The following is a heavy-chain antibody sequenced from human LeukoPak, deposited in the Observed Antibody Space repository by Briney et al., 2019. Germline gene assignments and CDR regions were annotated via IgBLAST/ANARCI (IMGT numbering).Heavy chain of an antibody. J-gene: IGHJ4*02. CDR2: ITGSGGDT. CDR3: AKVKNPGYYWQFLDY. V-gene: IGHV3-23*01. Sequence: PGGSLRLSCAASGFTFSNYGMSWVRQAPGKALEWVSAITGSGGDTYYSDSVKGRFTISRDNSEYTLFLQMNTLGAEDTAVYYCAKVKNPGYYWQFLDYWGQGTLVTVSS. CDR1: GFTFSNYG. D-gene: IGHD3-22*01.